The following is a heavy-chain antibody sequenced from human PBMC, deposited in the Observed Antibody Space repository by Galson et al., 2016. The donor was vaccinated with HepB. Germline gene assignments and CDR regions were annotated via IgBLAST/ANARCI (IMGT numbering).Heavy chain of an antibody. CDR1: GGSFGGSC. CDR2: IVDGGSN. V-gene: IGHV4-34*12. D-gene: IGHD4-17*01. Sequence: AVYGGSFGGSCWSWIRQPPGKGLEWIGEIVDGGSNNYNPSLKSRVTISVDTSKNQFSLRMPSVTAADTAVFYCARDRGTSGDYINWYFDLWGRGTLVTVSS. J-gene: IGHJ2*01. CDR3: ARDRGTSGDYINWYFDL.